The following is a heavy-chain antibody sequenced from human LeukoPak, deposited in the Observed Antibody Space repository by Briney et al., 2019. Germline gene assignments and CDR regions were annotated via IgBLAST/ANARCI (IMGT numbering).Heavy chain of an antibody. CDR1: GFTFSSFS. Sequence: GGSLRLSCAASGFTFSSFSMNWVRQAPGKGLEWVANIKKDGSEKYYVDSVKGRFTISRDNAKNSLYLQMNSLRAEDTAVYYCARDLYRIVVVPHYFDYWGQGTLVTVSS. V-gene: IGHV3-7*01. CDR3: ARDLYRIVVVPHYFDY. D-gene: IGHD3-22*01. CDR2: IKKDGSEK. J-gene: IGHJ4*02.